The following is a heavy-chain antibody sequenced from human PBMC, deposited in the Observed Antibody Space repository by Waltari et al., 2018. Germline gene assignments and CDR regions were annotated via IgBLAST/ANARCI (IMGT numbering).Heavy chain of an antibody. D-gene: IGHD2-15*01. CDR2: VRITGKT. J-gene: IGHJ5*02. Sequence: QLQLQQSGPGLVKPSDSLPLTTAGSGVFMGRSYWWRWVRQTPGRGREWIGQVRITGKTNYNPSLDSRVTISIDTSARRFSLTLASVSAADTAIYFCARDRGRGLYLDTWGQGTLVTVSP. CDR3: ARDRGRGLYLDT. V-gene: IGHV4-4*02. CDR1: GVFMGRSYW.